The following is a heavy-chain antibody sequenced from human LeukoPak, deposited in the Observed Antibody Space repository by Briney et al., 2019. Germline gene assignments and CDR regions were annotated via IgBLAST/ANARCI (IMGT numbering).Heavy chain of an antibody. CDR1: GGSFSGYY. V-gene: IGHV4-34*01. CDR2: INHSGST. CDR3: AATDALLYYFDY. D-gene: IGHD1-14*01. Sequence: SETLSLTCAVYGGSFSGYYWSWIRQPPGKGLEWIGEINHSGSTNYNPPLKSRVTISVDTSKNQFSLKLSSVTAADTAVYYCAATDALLYYFDYWGQGTLVTVSS. J-gene: IGHJ4*02.